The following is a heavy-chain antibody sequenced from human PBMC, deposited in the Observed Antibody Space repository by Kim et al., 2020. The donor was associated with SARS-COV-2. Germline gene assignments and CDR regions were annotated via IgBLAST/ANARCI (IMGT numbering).Heavy chain of an antibody. CDR2: INTNTGNP. Sequence: ASVKVSCKASGYTFTSYAMNWVRQAPGQGLEWMGWINTNTGNPTYAQGFTGRFVFSLDTSVSTAYLQISSLKAEDTAVYYCAMRTLLGYCSGGSCKRTYYYYGMDVWGQGTTVTVSS. CDR1: GYTFTSYA. J-gene: IGHJ6*02. V-gene: IGHV7-4-1*02. D-gene: IGHD2-15*01. CDR3: AMRTLLGYCSGGSCKRTYYYYGMDV.